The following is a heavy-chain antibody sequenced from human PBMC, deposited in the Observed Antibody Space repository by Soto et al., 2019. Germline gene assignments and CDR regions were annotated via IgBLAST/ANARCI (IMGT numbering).Heavy chain of an antibody. Sequence: SETLSLTCAVYGGSFSGYYWSWIRQPPGKGLEWIGEINHSGSTNYNPSLKSRVTKSVDTSKNQFSLKLSSVTAADTAVYYCARGPYNWNPLRYYYYMDVWGKGTAVTAP. V-gene: IGHV4-34*01. J-gene: IGHJ6*03. D-gene: IGHD1-20*01. CDR1: GGSFSGYY. CDR3: ARGPYNWNPLRYYYYMDV. CDR2: INHSGST.